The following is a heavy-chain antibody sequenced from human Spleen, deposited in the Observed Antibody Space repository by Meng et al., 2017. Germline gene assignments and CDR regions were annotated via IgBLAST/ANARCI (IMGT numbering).Heavy chain of an antibody. Sequence: QLQLQESGPGLVKPSETLSLTCTVSGGSISSGGYSWSWIRQPPGKGLEWIGYKHYSGTTYYNPSLQSRVSMSVDTSKNQFSLTLSSVTAADTAVYWCARYLYGGSRYTNLFDPWGQGTLVTVSS. J-gene: IGHJ5*01. CDR1: GGSISSGGYS. V-gene: IGHV4-30-4*08. CDR3: ARYLYGGSRYTNLFDP. D-gene: IGHD2-15*01. CDR2: KHYSGTT.